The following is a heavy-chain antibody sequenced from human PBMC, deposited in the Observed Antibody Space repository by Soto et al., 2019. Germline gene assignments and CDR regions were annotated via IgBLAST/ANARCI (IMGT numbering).Heavy chain of an antibody. CDR1: GGSFRGYF. CDR2: INDSGST. Sequence: SETLSLTCAASGGSFRGYFWSWIRQSPDKGLEWIGEINDSGSTYYYPSFKSRLIITVDTSKSQISLTLTSVTAADSAVYYCQGGDFWGQGTRVTVSS. V-gene: IGHV4-34*01. CDR3: QGGDF. D-gene: IGHD3-16*01. J-gene: IGHJ4*02.